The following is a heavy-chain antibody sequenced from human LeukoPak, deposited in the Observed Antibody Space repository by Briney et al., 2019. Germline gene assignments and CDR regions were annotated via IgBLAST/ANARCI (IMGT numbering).Heavy chain of an antibody. CDR3: AKEVFLTGTTDY. D-gene: IGHD1-7*01. J-gene: IGHJ4*02. Sequence: GGSLRLSCAASGFAFTNAWMSWVRQAPGKGLEWVSAISGSGGSTYYADSAKGRFTISRDNSKNTLYLQMNSLRAEDTAVYYCAKEVFLTGTTDYWGQGTLVTVSS. V-gene: IGHV3-23*01. CDR1: GFAFTNAW. CDR2: ISGSGGST.